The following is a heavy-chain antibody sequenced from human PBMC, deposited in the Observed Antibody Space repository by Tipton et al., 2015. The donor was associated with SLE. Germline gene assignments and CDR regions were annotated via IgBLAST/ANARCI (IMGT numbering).Heavy chain of an antibody. CDR3: ARVAYYGSGGYPYFDY. V-gene: IGHV4-59*01. CDR2: IYYSGSA. D-gene: IGHD3-22*01. Sequence: TLSLTCSVSGGSMTGSYWSWVRQPPGRGLEWIGSIYYSGSAYYNPSLKSRVTISVDTSKSQFSLKLSSVTAADTAVYYCARVAYYGSGGYPYFDYWGQGTLVTVSS. J-gene: IGHJ4*02. CDR1: GGSMTGSY.